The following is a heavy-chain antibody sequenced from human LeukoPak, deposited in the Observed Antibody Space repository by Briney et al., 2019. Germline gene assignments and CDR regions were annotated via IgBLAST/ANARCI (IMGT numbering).Heavy chain of an antibody. Sequence: SETLSLTCAVYGGSFSGYYWSWIRQPPGKGLEWIGEINHSGSTNYNPSLKSRVTISVDTSKNQFSPKLSSVTAADTAVYYCARGLMPASGSYLPGYFDYWGQGTLVTVSS. CDR2: INHSGST. V-gene: IGHV4-34*01. D-gene: IGHD1-26*01. J-gene: IGHJ4*02. CDR3: ARGLMPASGSYLPGYFDY. CDR1: GGSFSGYY.